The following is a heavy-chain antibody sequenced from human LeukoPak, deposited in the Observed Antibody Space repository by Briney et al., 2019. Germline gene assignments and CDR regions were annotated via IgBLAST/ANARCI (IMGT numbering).Heavy chain of an antibody. Sequence: GASVKVSCKASGYTFINNWMHWVRQAPGQGLEWMGWISAYNGNTNYAQKLQGRVTMTTDTSTSTAYMELRSLRSDDTAVYYCARDSYPSQYSGSYVPWWFDPWGQGTLVTVSS. V-gene: IGHV1-18*04. D-gene: IGHD1-26*01. CDR3: ARDSYPSQYSGSYVPWWFDP. CDR2: ISAYNGNT. J-gene: IGHJ5*02. CDR1: GYTFINNW.